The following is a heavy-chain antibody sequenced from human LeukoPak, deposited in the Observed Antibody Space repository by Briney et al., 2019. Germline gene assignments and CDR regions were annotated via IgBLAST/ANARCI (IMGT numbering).Heavy chain of an antibody. CDR3: ARGGYVIVRDWFDP. D-gene: IGHD3-16*01. CDR1: GYTFTGYY. V-gene: IGHV1-2*02. CDR2: INPNSGGT. Sequence: ASVKVSCKASGYTFTGYYMHWVRQAPGQGLEWMGWINPNSGGTNYAQKFQGRVTMTRDTPISTAYMELSRLRSDDTAVYYCARGGYVIVRDWFDPWGQGTLVTVSS. J-gene: IGHJ5*02.